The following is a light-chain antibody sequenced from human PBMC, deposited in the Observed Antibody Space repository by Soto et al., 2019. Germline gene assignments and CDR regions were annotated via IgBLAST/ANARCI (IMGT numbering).Light chain of an antibody. Sequence: RASQRLSSYLNWYQQKPGKAPKLLIYAASSLPSGVPSRFSGSGSGTDFSLTIRSLQPEDSATYFCQQSYSTPITFGQGTRLEIK. J-gene: IGKJ5*01. CDR2: AAS. CDR3: QQSYSTPIT. V-gene: IGKV1-39*01. CDR1: QRLSSY.